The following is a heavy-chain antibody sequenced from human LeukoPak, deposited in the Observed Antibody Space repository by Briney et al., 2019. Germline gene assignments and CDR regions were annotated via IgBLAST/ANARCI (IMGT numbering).Heavy chain of an antibody. V-gene: IGHV4-30-2*01. CDR1: GGSISSGGYS. Sequence: SETLSLTCAVSGGSISSGGYSWSWIRQPPGKGLEWIGYIYHSGSTYYNPSLKSRVTMSVDRSKNQFSLKLSSVTAADTAVYYCARAQNYDILTGYNNWFDPWGQGTLVTVSS. CDR2: IYHSGST. CDR3: ARAQNYDILTGYNNWFDP. D-gene: IGHD3-9*01. J-gene: IGHJ5*02.